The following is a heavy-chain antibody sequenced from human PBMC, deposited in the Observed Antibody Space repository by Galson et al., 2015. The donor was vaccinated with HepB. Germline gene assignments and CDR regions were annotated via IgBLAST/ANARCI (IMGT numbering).Heavy chain of an antibody. CDR3: AKALGVLVPAASRWFVP. J-gene: IGHJ5*02. CDR1: GFTFSNYA. D-gene: IGHD2-2*01. V-gene: IGHV3-23*01. Sequence: SLRLSCAASGFTFSNYAMTWVRQAPGKGLEWVSIISDNGASTYYADSVRGRFTISRDNSKITLYLQMHSLRVEDTAIYYCAKALGVLVPAASRWFVPWGQGTLVTVSS. CDR2: ISDNGAST.